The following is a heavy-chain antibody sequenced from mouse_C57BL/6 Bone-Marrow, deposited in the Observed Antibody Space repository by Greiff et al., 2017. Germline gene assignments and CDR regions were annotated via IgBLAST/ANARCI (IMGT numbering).Heavy chain of an antibody. V-gene: IGHV1-39*01. CDR3: ASEVITTVVADYFDY. Sequence: VQLKQSGPELVKPGASVKISCKASGYSFTDYNMNWVKQSNGKSLEWIGVINPNYGTTSYNQKFKGKATLTVDQSSSTAYMQLNSLTSEDSAVYYCASEVITTVVADYFDYWGQGTTLTVSS. D-gene: IGHD1-1*01. CDR2: INPNYGTT. J-gene: IGHJ2*01. CDR1: GYSFTDYN.